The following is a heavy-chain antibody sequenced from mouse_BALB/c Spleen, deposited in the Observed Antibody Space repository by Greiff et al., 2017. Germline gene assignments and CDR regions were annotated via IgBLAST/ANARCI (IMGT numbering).Heavy chain of an antibody. D-gene: IGHD1-1*01. J-gene: IGHJ2*01. CDR3: ARDLYYYGSSPFDY. V-gene: IGHV7-3*02. CDR2: IRNKANGYTT. CDR1: GFTFTDYY. Sequence: EVMLVESGGGLVQPGGSLRLSCATSGFTFTDYYMSWVRQPPGKALEWLGFIRNKANGYTTEYSASVKGRFTISRDNSQSILYLQMNTLRAEDSATYYCARDLYYYGSSPFDYWGQGTTLTVSS.